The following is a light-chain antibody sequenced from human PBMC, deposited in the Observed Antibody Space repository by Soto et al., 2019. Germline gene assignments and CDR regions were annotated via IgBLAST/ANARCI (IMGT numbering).Light chain of an antibody. J-gene: IGLJ1*01. CDR1: SSDVGAYNF. CDR2: EVN. CDR3: RSYAGTNNYV. Sequence: QSALTQPPSASGSPGQSVTISCTGASSDVGAYNFVSWYQQHPGKAPKLMIYEVNKRPSGVPDRFSGSKSGNTASLTVSGLQAEDEADYYCRSYAGTNNYVFGTGTQLTVL. V-gene: IGLV2-8*01.